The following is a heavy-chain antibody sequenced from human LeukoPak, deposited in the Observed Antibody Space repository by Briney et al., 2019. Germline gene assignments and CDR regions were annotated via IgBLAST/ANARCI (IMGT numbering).Heavy chain of an antibody. CDR1: GDSVSSNSAA. CDR2: TYYRSKWYN. D-gene: IGHD1-26*01. CDR3: ARDTPLRGSYLEGTFDY. V-gene: IGHV6-1*01. J-gene: IGHJ4*02. Sequence: SQTLSLTCGISGDSVSSNSAAWNWIRQSPSRGLEWLGRTYYRSKWYNDYAVSVKSRITINPDTAKNQFSLQLNSVTPEDTAVYYCARDTPLRGSYLEGTFDYCGQGTLVTVSS.